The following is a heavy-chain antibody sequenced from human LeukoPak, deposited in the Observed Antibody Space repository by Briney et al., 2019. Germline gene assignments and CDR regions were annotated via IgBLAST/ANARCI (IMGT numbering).Heavy chain of an antibody. J-gene: IGHJ4*02. CDR3: ASTLRFLPYRRFGY. V-gene: IGHV4-39*01. D-gene: IGHD3-3*01. Sequence: KPSETLSLTCSVSGGSIISSNYYWGWIRQPPGKGLEWIGSIYQSGSGSSYYNPSLKSRVTIFGDTSKNQFFLRLSSVTAADTAVYYCASTLRFLPYRRFGYWGQGTLVTVPS. CDR1: GGSIISSNYY. CDR2: IYQSGSGSS.